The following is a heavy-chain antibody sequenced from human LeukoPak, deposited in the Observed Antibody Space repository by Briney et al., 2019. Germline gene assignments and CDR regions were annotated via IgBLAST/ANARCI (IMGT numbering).Heavy chain of an antibody. V-gene: IGHV3-74*03. J-gene: IGHJ4*02. Sequence: GGSLRLSCAASGFTFSTYWMHWVRQAPGKGLVWVSRIRTEGTTTAYADSVKGRFTISRDNAKNTLFLKMNSLSAEDTAVYYCARDLDWILFDYWGQGTLVTVSS. D-gene: IGHD3-9*01. CDR3: ARDLDWILFDY. CDR1: GFTFSTYW. CDR2: IRTEGTTT.